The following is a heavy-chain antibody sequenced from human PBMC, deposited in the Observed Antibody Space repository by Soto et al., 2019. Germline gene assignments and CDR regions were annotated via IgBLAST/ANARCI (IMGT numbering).Heavy chain of an antibody. CDR1: GYAVTSYW. J-gene: IGHJ5*02. Sequence: GESLKISCTGFGYAVTSYWITWVRQMPGQGLEWMGIIYHGDSDTRYSPSFQGQVTISVDKSISTAYLQWSTLKASDTAMYYCARGYCTTTICDPWFDPWGQGTLVTVSS. D-gene: IGHD2-2*01. V-gene: IGHV5-51*01. CDR3: ARGYCTTTICDPWFDP. CDR2: IYHGDSDT.